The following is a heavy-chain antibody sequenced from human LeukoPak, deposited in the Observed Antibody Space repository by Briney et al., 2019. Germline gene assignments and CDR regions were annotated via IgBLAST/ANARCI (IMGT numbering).Heavy chain of an antibody. D-gene: IGHD3-22*01. CDR3: AKVYYDSSGYYEGLFDY. V-gene: IGHV3-23*01. CDR1: GFTFSSYW. J-gene: IGHJ4*02. CDR2: ISGSGGST. Sequence: GGSLRLSCAASGFTFSSYWMNWARQAPGKGLEWVSAISGSGGSTYYADSVKGRFTISRDNSKNTLYLQMNSLRAEDTAVYYCAKVYYDSSGYYEGLFDYWGQGTLVTVSS.